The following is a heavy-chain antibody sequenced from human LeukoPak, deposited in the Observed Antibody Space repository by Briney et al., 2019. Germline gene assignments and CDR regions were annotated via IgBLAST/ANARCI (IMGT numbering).Heavy chain of an antibody. J-gene: IGHJ4*02. CDR2: ISGSGGST. D-gene: IGHD3-22*01. CDR3: AKDLSGYYAHDY. Sequence: GGSLRLSCAASGFTFSSYAVSWVRQAPGKGLEWVSAISGSGGSTYYADSVKGRFTISRDNSKNTLCLQMNSLRAEDTAVYYCAKDLSGYYAHDYWGQGTLVTVSS. CDR1: GFTFSSYA. V-gene: IGHV3-23*01.